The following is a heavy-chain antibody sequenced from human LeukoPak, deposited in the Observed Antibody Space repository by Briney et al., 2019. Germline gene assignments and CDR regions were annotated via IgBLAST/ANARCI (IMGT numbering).Heavy chain of an antibody. Sequence: SETLSLTCTVSGGSISSSSYYWGWIRQPPGKGLEWIGSIYHSGSTYYNPSLKSRVTISVDTSKNQFSLKLSSVTAADTAVYYCAGGGDYDSSGYFDYWGQGTLVTVSS. CDR3: AGGGDYDSSGYFDY. J-gene: IGHJ4*02. V-gene: IGHV4-39*07. CDR2: IYHSGST. CDR1: GGSISSSSYY. D-gene: IGHD3-22*01.